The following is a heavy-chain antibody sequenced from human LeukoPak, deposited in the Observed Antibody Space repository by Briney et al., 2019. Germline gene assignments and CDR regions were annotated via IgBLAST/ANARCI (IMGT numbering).Heavy chain of an antibody. V-gene: IGHV4-59*01. D-gene: IGHD6-6*01. CDR1: GGAISSYY. CDR3: ARKKFIAAGGFDS. J-gene: IGHJ5*01. CDR2: IYYSGST. Sequence: SETLSLTCTVSGGAISSYYWFWIRQPPGKGLEWIGYIYYSGSTNYNPSLKSRVTISLDTSKNQFSLKLGSVTAADTAIYYCARKKFIAAGGFDSWGQGTLVTVSS.